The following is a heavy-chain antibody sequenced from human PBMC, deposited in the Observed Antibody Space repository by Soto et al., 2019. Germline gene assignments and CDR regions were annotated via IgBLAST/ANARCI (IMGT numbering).Heavy chain of an antibody. CDR3: ARRAETNGWNGFGADKYYFDF. D-gene: IGHD1-1*01. CDR2: LNPNTGNS. V-gene: IGHV1-8*01. CDR1: GYTFTSYD. J-gene: IGHJ4*02. Sequence: QVQLVQSGAEVRKPGASVKVSCEASGYTFTSYDIYWVRQATGQGLEWMGWLNPNTGNSGYAQKFQGRITVTSATSINPVHMGLSSLRSEDTAVYYCARRAETNGWNGFGADKYYFDFWGQGTLVTVSS.